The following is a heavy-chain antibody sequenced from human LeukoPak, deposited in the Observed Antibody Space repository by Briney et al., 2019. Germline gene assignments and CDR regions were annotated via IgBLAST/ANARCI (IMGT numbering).Heavy chain of an antibody. CDR3: ARDRGPRTGFMVREAYDY. Sequence: GGSLRLSCAASGFTFSDYWIRWVRQAPEKGLVWVSRINTDGSITNYADSVKGRFSISRDNAKNTLYLQMSSLRAEDTAVYYCARDRGPRTGFMVREAYDYWGQGTLVTVSS. V-gene: IGHV3-74*01. CDR1: GFTFSDYW. J-gene: IGHJ4*02. CDR2: INTDGSIT. D-gene: IGHD3-10*01.